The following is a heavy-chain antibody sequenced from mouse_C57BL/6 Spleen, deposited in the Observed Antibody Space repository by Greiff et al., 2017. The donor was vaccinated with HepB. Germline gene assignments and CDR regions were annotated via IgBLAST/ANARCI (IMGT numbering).Heavy chain of an antibody. J-gene: IGHJ4*01. CDR2: IDPSDSYT. CDR1: GYTFTSYW. Sequence: QVQLQQPGAELVMPGASVKLSCKASGYTFTSYWMHWVKQRPGQGLEWIGEIDPSDSYTNYNQKFKGKSTLTVDESSSTAYMQLSSLTSEDSAVYYCARGGYGSSHYYAMDYWGQGTSVTVSS. D-gene: IGHD1-1*01. CDR3: ARGGYGSSHYYAMDY. V-gene: IGHV1-69*01.